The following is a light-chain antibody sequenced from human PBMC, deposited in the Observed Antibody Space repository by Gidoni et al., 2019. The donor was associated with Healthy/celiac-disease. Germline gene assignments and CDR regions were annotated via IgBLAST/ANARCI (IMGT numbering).Light chain of an antibody. CDR3: QQYYSTPLT. Sequence: DIVMTQSPDSLAVSLGERATINCKSSQSVLYSSNNKNYLAWYLQKPGQPPKLLIYWSSTRESGVPDRFSGSGSGTDFTLTISSLQAEDVAVYYCQQYYSTPLTFGQXTKVEIK. J-gene: IGKJ1*01. CDR2: WSS. V-gene: IGKV4-1*01. CDR1: QSVLYSSNNKNY.